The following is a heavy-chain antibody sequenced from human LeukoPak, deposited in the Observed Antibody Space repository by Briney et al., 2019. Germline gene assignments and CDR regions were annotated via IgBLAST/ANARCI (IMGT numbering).Heavy chain of an antibody. CDR1: GFTFSSYE. J-gene: IGHJ4*02. V-gene: IGHV3-48*03. CDR3: ARDRIQLWPSPDY. CDR2: ITRSGNNI. D-gene: IGHD5-18*01. Sequence: GGSLRLSCAASGFTFSSYEMNWVRQAPGKGLEWVSYITRSGNNIYYADSVKGRFTISRDNAKNSLYLQMNSLRAEDTAVYYCARDRIQLWPSPDYWGQGTLVTVSS.